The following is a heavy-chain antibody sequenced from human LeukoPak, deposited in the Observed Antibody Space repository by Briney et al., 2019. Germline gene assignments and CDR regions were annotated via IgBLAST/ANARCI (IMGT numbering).Heavy chain of an antibody. CDR3: AKAQHTAMVRHGDY. J-gene: IGHJ4*02. Sequence: GGSLRLSCAASGFTFSSYVMHWVRQAPGKGLEWVAVIWSDGSNKYYADSVKGRFTISRDNSKNTLYPQMNSLRAEDTAVYYCAKAQHTAMVRHGDYWGRGTLVTVSS. CDR2: IWSDGSNK. D-gene: IGHD5-18*01. CDR1: GFTFSSYV. V-gene: IGHV3-33*06.